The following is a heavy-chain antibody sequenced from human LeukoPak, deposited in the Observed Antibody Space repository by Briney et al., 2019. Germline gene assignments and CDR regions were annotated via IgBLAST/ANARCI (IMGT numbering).Heavy chain of an antibody. CDR1: GGSFSGYY. V-gene: IGHV4-34*01. CDR2: INHSGST. D-gene: IGHD3-9*01. Sequence: PSETLSLTCAVYGGSFSGYYWSWIRQPPGKGLEWIGEINHSGSTNYNPSLKSRVTISVDTSKNQFSLKLSSVTAAETAVYYCARYYDILTGYYYGMDVWGQGTTVTVSS. CDR3: ARYYDILTGYYYGMDV. J-gene: IGHJ6*02.